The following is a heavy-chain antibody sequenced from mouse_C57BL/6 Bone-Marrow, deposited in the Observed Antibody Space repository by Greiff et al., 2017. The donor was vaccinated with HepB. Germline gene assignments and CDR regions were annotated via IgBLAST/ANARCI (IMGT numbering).Heavy chain of an antibody. CDR3: ASLTVTGAMDY. V-gene: IGHV1-64*01. CDR2: IHPNSGST. CDR1: GYTFTSYW. Sequence: VQLQQPGAELVKPGASVKLSCKASGYTFTSYWMHWVKQRPGQGLEWIGMIHPNSGSTNYNEKFKSKATLTVDKSSSTAYMQLSSLTSEDSAVYYCASLTVTGAMDYWGQGTAVTVSS. J-gene: IGHJ4*01. D-gene: IGHD4-1*01.